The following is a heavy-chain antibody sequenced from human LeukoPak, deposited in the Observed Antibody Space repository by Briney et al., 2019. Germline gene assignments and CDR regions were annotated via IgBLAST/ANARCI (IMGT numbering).Heavy chain of an antibody. Sequence: GGSLRLSCAASGFIFSSYGMHWVRQAPGKGLEWVAVIWYDGSNKNYGDAVKGRVTISRDNSENTLYLEMDSLRAEDTAGDFCAREAAGRNRWVGYWGQGTLVNVSS. J-gene: IGHJ4*02. V-gene: IGHV3-33*01. CDR3: AREAAGRNRWVGY. D-gene: IGHD6-13*01. CDR1: GFIFSSYG. CDR2: IWYDGSNK.